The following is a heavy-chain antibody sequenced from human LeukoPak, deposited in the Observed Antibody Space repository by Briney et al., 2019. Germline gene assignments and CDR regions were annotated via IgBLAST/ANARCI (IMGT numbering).Heavy chain of an antibody. CDR3: TRDALYADYPDH. J-gene: IGHJ4*02. CDR1: GFTFSSYE. Sequence: GGSLRLSCAASGFTFSSYEMNWVRQAPGKGLEWVSYISSSGSTIYYADSVKGRFTISRDNAKNSLYLQMNNLRGEDTALYYCTRDALYADYPDHWGQGTLVTVSS. D-gene: IGHD4-17*01. V-gene: IGHV3-48*03. CDR2: ISSSGSTI.